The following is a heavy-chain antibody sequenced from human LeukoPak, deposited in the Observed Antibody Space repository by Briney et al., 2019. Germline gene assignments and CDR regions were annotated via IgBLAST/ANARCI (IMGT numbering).Heavy chain of an antibody. J-gene: IGHJ5*02. CDR1: GFTFNRYW. D-gene: IGHD3-22*01. Sequence: GGSLRLSCAASGFTFNRYWMSWVRQAPGKGLEWVANIKQDGSEKYYVDSVKGRFTISRDNAKNSLYLQMNSLRAEDTAVYYCAREMQSTMIVVAHWGFGPWGQGTLVTVSS. CDR3: AREMQSTMIVVAHWGFGP. V-gene: IGHV3-7*01. CDR2: IKQDGSEK.